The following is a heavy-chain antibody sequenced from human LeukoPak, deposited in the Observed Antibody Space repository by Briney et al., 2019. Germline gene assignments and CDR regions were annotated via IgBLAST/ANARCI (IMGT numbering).Heavy chain of an antibody. CDR3: ARDVDGMDV. Sequence: GASVKVSCKASVYTFTGYYMHWVRQAPGQGLEWMGWIKPNSGGTNYAQKFQGRVTMTRDTSISTAYMELNRLRSDDTAVYYCARDVDGMDVWGQGTTVTVSS. J-gene: IGHJ6*02. V-gene: IGHV1-2*02. CDR1: VYTFTGYY. CDR2: IKPNSGGT.